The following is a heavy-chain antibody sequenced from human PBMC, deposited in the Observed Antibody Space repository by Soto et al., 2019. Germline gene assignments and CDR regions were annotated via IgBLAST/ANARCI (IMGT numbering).Heavy chain of an antibody. CDR2: ISYDGSNK. J-gene: IGHJ6*02. Sequence: PGGSLRLSCAASGFTSSSDWMHWVRQAPGKGLEWVAVISYDGSNKYYADSVKGRFTISRDNSKNTLYLQMNSLRAEDTAVYYCAKDQLRGVRGVITYYYGMDVWGQGTTVTVSS. D-gene: IGHD3-10*01. CDR1: GFTSSSDW. V-gene: IGHV3-30*18. CDR3: AKDQLRGVRGVITYYYGMDV.